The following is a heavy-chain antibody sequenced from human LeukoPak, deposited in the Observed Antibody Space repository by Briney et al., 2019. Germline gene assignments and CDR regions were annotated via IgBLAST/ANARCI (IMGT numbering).Heavy chain of an antibody. CDR1: GGSFSGYY. D-gene: IGHD6-19*01. J-gene: IGHJ4*02. V-gene: IGHV4-34*01. Sequence: SETLSLTCAVYGGSFSGYYWSWIRQPPGKGLEWIGEINHSGSTNDNPSLKSRVTISVDTSKNQFSLKLSSVTAADTAVYYCARLMGQWLVPDYWGQGTLVTVSS. CDR3: ARLMGQWLVPDY. CDR2: INHSGST.